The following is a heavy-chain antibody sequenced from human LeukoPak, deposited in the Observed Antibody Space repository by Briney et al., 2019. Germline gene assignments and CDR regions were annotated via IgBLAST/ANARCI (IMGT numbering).Heavy chain of an antibody. J-gene: IGHJ6*02. V-gene: IGHV3-21*01. CDR2: ISISISYI. D-gene: IGHD1-26*01. CDR3: ARDRTIGTWELPIVDYYGMDV. Sequence: GGSLRFSCAAPGFTFSSYSMNWVRKAQGKGLGWASSISISISYIYYADSVKGRFTISRDNAKNSLYLQMNSLRAEDTAVYYCARDRTIGTWELPIVDYYGMDVWGQGTTVTVSS. CDR1: GFTFSSYS.